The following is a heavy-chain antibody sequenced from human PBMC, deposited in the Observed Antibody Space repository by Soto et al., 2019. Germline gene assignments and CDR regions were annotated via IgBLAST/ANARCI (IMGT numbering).Heavy chain of an antibody. CDR2: IYHSGST. J-gene: IGHJ4*02. V-gene: IGHV4-30-2*01. CDR3: ARESRRLERNYFDY. Sequence: QLQLQESGSGLVKPSQTLSLTCAVSGGSISSGGYSWSWIRQPPGKDLEWIGYIYHSGSTYYNPLLHGQINISVDKSKNQFSLKLSSVTAADTAVYYCARESRRLERNYFDYWGQGTLVTVSS. CDR1: GGSISSGGYS. D-gene: IGHD1-1*01.